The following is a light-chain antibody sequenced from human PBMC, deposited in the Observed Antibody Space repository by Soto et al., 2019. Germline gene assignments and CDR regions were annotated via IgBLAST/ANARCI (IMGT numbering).Light chain of an antibody. CDR2: DVS. V-gene: IGLV2-14*01. Sequence: QSALTQPASVSGSPGQSITISCTGTSSDVGGYNYVSWYQQHPGKAPKLMIYDVSNRPSGVSNRFSGSKSGNTASLTISGLQGEDEADYYCSSYTSGSFVVFGGGTKVT. J-gene: IGLJ2*01. CDR3: SSYTSGSFVV. CDR1: SSDVGGYNY.